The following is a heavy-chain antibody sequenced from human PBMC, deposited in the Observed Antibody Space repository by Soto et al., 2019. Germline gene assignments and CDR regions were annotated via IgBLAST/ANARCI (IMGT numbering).Heavy chain of an antibody. J-gene: IGHJ3*02. CDR1: GFTFSSYS. V-gene: IGHV3-21*01. CDR2: ISSSSSYI. D-gene: IGHD6-13*01. CDR3: ARGYSSSWFAFDI. Sequence: EVQLVESGGGLVKPGGSLRLSCAASGFTFSSYSMNWVRQAPGKGLEWVSSISSSSSYIYYADSVKGRFTISRDNAKNSLYLQMNSRRAEDTAVYYCARGYSSSWFAFDIWGQGTMVTVSS.